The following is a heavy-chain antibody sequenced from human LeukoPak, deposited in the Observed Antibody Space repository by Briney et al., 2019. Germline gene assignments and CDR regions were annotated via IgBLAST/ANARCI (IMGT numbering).Heavy chain of an antibody. CDR1: GFTFGKYW. V-gene: IGHV3-30*01. Sequence: HPGGSLRLSCVASGFTFGKYWMSWVRQAPGKGLEWVAVISSDGSNKYYADSVKGRFTISRDNSKNTLSLQMNSLRAEDTAVYYCARVVVSSSSDYFDYWGQGTLVTVSS. CDR3: ARVVVSSSSDYFDY. CDR2: ISSDGSNK. D-gene: IGHD6-6*01. J-gene: IGHJ4*02.